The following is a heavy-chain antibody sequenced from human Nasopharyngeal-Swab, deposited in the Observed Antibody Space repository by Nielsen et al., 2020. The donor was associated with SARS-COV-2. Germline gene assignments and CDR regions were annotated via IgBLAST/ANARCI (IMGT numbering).Heavy chain of an antibody. J-gene: IGHJ4*02. CDR3: ARDGFWGRGYSYGWDY. D-gene: IGHD5-18*01. CDR1: GGSISSGDYY. Sequence: LRLSCTVSGGSISSGDYYWSWIRQPPGKGLEWIGYIYYSGSTYYNPSLKSRVTISVDTSKNQFSLKLSSVTAADTAVYYCARDGFWGRGYSYGWDYWGQGTLVTVSS. V-gene: IGHV4-30-4*01. CDR2: IYYSGST.